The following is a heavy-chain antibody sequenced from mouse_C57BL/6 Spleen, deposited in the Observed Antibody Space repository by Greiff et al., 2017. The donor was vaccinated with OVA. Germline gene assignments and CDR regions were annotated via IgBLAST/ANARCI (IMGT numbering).Heavy chain of an antibody. J-gene: IGHJ4*01. CDR2: INPNNGGT. V-gene: IGHV1-26*01. D-gene: IGHD4-1*01. CDR1: GYTFTDYY. CDR3: ARRNWDDYAMDY. Sequence: EVQLQQSGPELVKPGASVKISCKASGYTFTDYYMNWVKQSHGKSLEWIGDINPNNGGTSYNQKFKGKATLTVDKSSSTAYMELRSLTSEDSAVYYCARRNWDDYAMDYWGQGTSVTVSS.